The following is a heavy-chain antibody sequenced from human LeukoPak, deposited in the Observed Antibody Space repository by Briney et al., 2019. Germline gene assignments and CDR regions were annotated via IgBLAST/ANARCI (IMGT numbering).Heavy chain of an antibody. Sequence: ASVKDSCKASGYTFTSYVMHWVRQAPGQRREWMGWINAGNGNTKYSQKFQGRVTITRDTSASTAYMELSSLRSEDTAVYYCARKGSSVAGLDYWGQGTLVTVS. CDR3: ARKGSSVAGLDY. CDR1: GYTFTSYV. J-gene: IGHJ4*02. CDR2: INAGNGNT. D-gene: IGHD6-19*01. V-gene: IGHV1-3*01.